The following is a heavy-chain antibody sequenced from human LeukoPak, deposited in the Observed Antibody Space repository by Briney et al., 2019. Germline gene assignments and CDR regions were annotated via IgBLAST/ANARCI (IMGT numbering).Heavy chain of an antibody. V-gene: IGHV1-69*13. CDR3: ARVSLGNEPGSPQNYYYYGMDV. J-gene: IGHJ6*02. CDR2: IIPIFGTA. CDR1: GGTFSSYA. Sequence: ASVKVSCKASGGTFSSYAISWVRQAPGQGLEWMGGIIPIFGTANYAQKFQGRVTITADESTSTACMELSSLRSEDTAVYYCARVSLGNEPGSPQNYYYYGMDVWGQGTTVTVSS.